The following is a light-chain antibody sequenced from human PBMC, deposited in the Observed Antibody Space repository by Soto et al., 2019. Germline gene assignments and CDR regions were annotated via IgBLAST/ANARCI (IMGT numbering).Light chain of an antibody. CDR1: SSNTGSNY. V-gene: IGLV1-47*01. CDR2: RNN. CDR3: AAWDDSLSGFV. J-gene: IGLJ1*01. Sequence: ALTQAPSASGAPGQRFTISCSGSSSNTGSNYVYWYQQLPGTAPELLVYRNNQRPSGVPDRFSGSKSGTSASLAITGLRSEDEADYYCAAWDDSLSGFVFGGGTKVTVL.